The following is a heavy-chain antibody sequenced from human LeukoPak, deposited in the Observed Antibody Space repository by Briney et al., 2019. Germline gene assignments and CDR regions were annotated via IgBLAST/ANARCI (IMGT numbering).Heavy chain of an antibody. V-gene: IGHV3-30*04. D-gene: IGHD6-6*01. J-gene: IGHJ6*02. Sequence: GGSLRLSCAASGFTFSSYAMHWVRQAPGKGLEWVAVISYDGSNKYYADSVKGRFTISRDNSKNTLCLQMNSLRAEDTAVYYCARGGGSSSSALRNYYYYGMDVWGQGTTVTVSS. CDR3: ARGGGSSSSALRNYYYYGMDV. CDR1: GFTFSSYA. CDR2: ISYDGSNK.